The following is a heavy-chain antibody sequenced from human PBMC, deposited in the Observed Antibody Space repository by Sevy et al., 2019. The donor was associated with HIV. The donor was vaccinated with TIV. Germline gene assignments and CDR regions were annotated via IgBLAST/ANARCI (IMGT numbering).Heavy chain of an antibody. V-gene: IGHV4-39*01. CDR2: LYYTGSI. CDR3: ARTQGGSTDGGDSSSYYYEGDHYFDL. D-gene: IGHD3-22*01. Sequence: SDTLSLTCIVSGGSISSSLYYWGWIRQPPGKGLEWIATLYYTGSIYYNPSLRTRLTISADSSQNQFSLKLSSVTAADTALYFCARTQGGSTDGGDSSSYYYEGDHYFDLWGQGLLVTVSS. CDR1: GGSISSSLYY. J-gene: IGHJ4*02.